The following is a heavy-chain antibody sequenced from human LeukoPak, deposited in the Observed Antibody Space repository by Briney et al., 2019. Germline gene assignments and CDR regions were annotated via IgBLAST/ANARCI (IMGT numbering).Heavy chain of an antibody. CDR2: ISGSGGST. J-gene: IGHJ6*02. CDR1: GFTFSSYA. D-gene: IGHD5-18*01. Sequence: PGGSLRLSCAASGFTFSSYAMSWVRQAPGKGLEWVSAISGSGGSTYYADSVKGRFTISRDNSKNTLYLQMNSLRAEDTVVYYCAKDRGYSYGYETDYYYYVMDVWGQGTPVTVSS. V-gene: IGHV3-23*01. CDR3: AKDRGYSYGYETDYYYYVMDV.